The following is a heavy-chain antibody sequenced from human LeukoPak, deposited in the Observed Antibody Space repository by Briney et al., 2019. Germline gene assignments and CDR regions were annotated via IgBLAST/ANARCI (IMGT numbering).Heavy chain of an antibody. V-gene: IGHV3-21*01. CDR2: ISSSSSYI. CDR1: GFTFSSCN. Sequence: PGGSLRLSCAASGFTFSSCNTNWVRQAPGKGLEWVSSISSSSSYIYYADSVKGRFTISRDNAKNSLYLQMNSLRAEDTAVYYCARDMFYYGSGRPYWFDPLRQGTVVTVSP. J-gene: IGHJ5*02. CDR3: ARDMFYYGSGRPYWFDP. D-gene: IGHD3-10*01.